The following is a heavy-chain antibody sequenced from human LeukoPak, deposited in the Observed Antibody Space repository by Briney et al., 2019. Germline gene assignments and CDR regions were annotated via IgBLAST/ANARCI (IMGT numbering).Heavy chain of an antibody. J-gene: IGHJ4*02. V-gene: IGHV3-7*03. CDR3: ARDGSYGLLDY. CDR2: IKQDGSEK. CDR1: GFTFSSYW. D-gene: IGHD5-18*01. Sequence: KPGGSLRLSCAASGFTFSSYWMSWVRQAPGKGLEWVANIKQDGSEKYYVDSVKGRFTISRDNAKNSLYLQTNSLRAEDTAVYYCARDGSYGLLDYWGQGTLVTVSS.